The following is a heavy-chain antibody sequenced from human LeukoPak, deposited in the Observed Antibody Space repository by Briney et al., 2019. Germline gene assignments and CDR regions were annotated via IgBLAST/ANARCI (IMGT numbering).Heavy chain of an antibody. V-gene: IGHV1-2*02. CDR3: ARGIDYGANWLDP. Sequence: ASVKVSCKASGYTFTGYYIHWVRQAPGQGLEWMGWINPNGGTNYAHKFQGRVTMTRDTSISTAYMDLSRLRSDDTAVYYCARGIDYGANWLDPWGQGTLVTVSS. CDR1: GYTFTGYY. CDR2: INPNGGT. J-gene: IGHJ5*02. D-gene: IGHD4/OR15-4a*01.